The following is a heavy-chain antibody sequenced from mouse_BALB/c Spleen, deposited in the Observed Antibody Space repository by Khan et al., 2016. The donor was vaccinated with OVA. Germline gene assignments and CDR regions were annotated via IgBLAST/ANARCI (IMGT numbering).Heavy chain of an antibody. V-gene: IGHV5-6-4*01. CDR2: ISSGGTYT. CDR1: GFTFSSYT. Sequence: EVELVESGGGLVKPGGSLKLSCAASGFTFSSYTMSWVRQTPEKRLEWVATISSGGTYTYYQGSVKGRFTISRDNAKNTLYLQMSSLKSEDTAMYYCTRDGNYAHWYFDVWGAGTTVTVSS. J-gene: IGHJ1*01. D-gene: IGHD2-1*01. CDR3: TRDGNYAHWYFDV.